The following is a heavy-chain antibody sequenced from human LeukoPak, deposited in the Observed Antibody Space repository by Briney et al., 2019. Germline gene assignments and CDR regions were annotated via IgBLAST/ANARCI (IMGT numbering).Heavy chain of an antibody. V-gene: IGHV3-23*01. J-gene: IGHJ4*02. CDR2: ISGSGGST. Sequence: GGSLRLSCAASGFTLSSYAMSWVRQAPGKGLEWVSAISGSGGSTYYADSVKGRFTISRDNSKNTLYLQMNSLRAEDTAVYYCAKLNLVTVNYYFDYWGQGTLVTVSS. CDR1: GFTLSSYA. D-gene: IGHD4-17*01. CDR3: AKLNLVTVNYYFDY.